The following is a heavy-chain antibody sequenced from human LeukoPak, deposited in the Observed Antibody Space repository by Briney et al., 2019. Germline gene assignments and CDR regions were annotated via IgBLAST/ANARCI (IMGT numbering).Heavy chain of an antibody. Sequence: GGSLSLSCAASGFTFADYGLGWVRQAPGKGLEWVAGINWSGDSTGYPSPVKGRFTISRANAKNSLYLQMNSLRAEDTAFYYCARDVYYGSGSYYSDYWCQGTLVTVSS. V-gene: IGHV3-20*04. J-gene: IGHJ4*02. CDR3: ARDVYYGSGSYYSDY. CDR1: GFTFADYG. CDR2: INWSGDST. D-gene: IGHD3-10*01.